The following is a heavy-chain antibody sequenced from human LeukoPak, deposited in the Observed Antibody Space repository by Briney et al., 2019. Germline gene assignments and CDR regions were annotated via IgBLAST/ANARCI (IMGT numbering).Heavy chain of an antibody. D-gene: IGHD4-23*01. Sequence: GGSLRLSCAASGFTFSSYGMHWVRQAPGKGLEWVAVISYDGSNKYYADSVKGRFTISRDNSKNTLYLQMNSLRAEDTAVYYCARERGYGGKVNYWGQGTLVTVSS. CDR2: ISYDGSNK. CDR1: GFTFSSYG. CDR3: ARERGYGGKVNY. V-gene: IGHV3-30*03. J-gene: IGHJ4*02.